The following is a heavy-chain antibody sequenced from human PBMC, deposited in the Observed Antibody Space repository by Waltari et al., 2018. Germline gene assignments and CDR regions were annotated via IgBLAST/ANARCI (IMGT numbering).Heavy chain of an antibody. CDR2: IKQDGSEK. Sequence: EVQLVESGGGLVQPGGSLRLSCAASGFTFSSYWMSWVRQAPGKGLEWVANIKQDGSEKYYVDSVKGRFTISRDNAKNALYLQMNSLRAEDTAVYYCARDPSYYYDSSGSDYWGQGTLVTVSS. D-gene: IGHD3-22*01. J-gene: IGHJ4*02. CDR3: ARDPSYYYDSSGSDY. V-gene: IGHV3-7*01. CDR1: GFTFSSYW.